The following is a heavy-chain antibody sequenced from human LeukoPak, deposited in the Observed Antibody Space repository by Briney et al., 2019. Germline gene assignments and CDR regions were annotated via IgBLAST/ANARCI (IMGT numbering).Heavy chain of an antibody. D-gene: IGHD5-18*01. CDR2: INWNGGST. V-gene: IGHV3-20*04. J-gene: IGHJ5*02. CDR3: ARDHTAMVTGFDWFDP. Sequence: GGSLRLSCAASGFTFDDYGMSWVRQAPGKGLEWVSGINWNGGSTGYADSVKGRFTISRDNAKNSLYLQMNSLRAEDTALYYCARDHTAMVTGFDWFDPWGQGTLVTVSS. CDR1: GFTFDDYG.